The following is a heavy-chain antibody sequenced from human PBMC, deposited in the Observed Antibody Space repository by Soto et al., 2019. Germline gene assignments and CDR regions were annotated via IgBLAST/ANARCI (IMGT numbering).Heavy chain of an antibody. Sequence: QITLKESVPTLVKPTQTLTLTCSFSGFSLNTYGVGVSWIRQPPGKAPEWLALIYWDDDTRYSPSLRSRLSITKETSKNQVVLTMTNMDPVDTATYYCAHSLYCTGDKCYPWGGVFDVWGQGTMVTVSS. CDR3: AHSLYCTGDKCYPWGGVFDV. V-gene: IGHV2-5*02. CDR1: GFSLNTYGVG. D-gene: IGHD2-8*02. J-gene: IGHJ3*01. CDR2: IYWDDDT.